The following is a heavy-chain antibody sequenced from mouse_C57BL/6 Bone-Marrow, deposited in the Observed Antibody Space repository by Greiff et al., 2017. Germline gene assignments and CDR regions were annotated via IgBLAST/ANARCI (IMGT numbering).Heavy chain of an antibody. Sequence: QVQLKESGPGLVAPSQSLSITCTVSGFSLTSYGVHWVRQPPGKGLEWLVVIWSDGSTTYNSALKSRLSISKDNPKSQVFLKMNSLQTDDTAMYYCARPYYYDYDGYAMDYWGQRASVTVSS. CDR2: IWSDGST. V-gene: IGHV2-6*03. CDR3: ARPYYYDYDGYAMDY. D-gene: IGHD2-4*01. J-gene: IGHJ4*01. CDR1: GFSLTSYG.